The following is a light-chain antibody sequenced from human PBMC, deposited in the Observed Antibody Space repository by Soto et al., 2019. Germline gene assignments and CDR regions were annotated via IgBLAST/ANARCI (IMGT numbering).Light chain of an antibody. CDR3: SSYAGRTRYV. CDR1: SSDVGGYDY. V-gene: IGLV2-8*01. J-gene: IGLJ1*01. Sequence: QAALTQPPSASGPPGQSVAISCTGTSSDVGGYDYVSWYQQRPGEAPKLLHHEVTKRPSGVPDGCSGSKSGNTASLTVSGLQAEDEADYYCSSYAGRTRYVFGTGTKVTVL. CDR2: EVT.